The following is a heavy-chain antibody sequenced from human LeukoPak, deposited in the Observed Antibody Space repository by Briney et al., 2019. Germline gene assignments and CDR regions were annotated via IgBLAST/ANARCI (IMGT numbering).Heavy chain of an antibody. V-gene: IGHV1-18*01. CDR3: VRARGCSNCVLTDGFDS. J-gene: IGHJ3*01. D-gene: IGHD6-13*01. Sequence: ASLKVSCKASGRSFTSYGIACVRQAPGEGLEWGGWISNFDGDTKAAENLQGRVTLTTDSSTSTAYMVLTNLKFDDTAVYYCVRARGCSNCVLTDGFDSWGQGTKVTVSS. CDR2: ISNFDGDT. CDR1: GRSFTSYG.